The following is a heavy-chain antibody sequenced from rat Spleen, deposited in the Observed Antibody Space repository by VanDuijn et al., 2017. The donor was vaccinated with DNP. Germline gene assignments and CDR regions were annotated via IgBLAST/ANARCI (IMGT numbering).Heavy chain of an antibody. CDR3: ARRRSIYWYFDF. Sequence: EVQLVESGGGLAQPGRSMKLSCAALGFTFNNYYMAWVRQAPTKGLEWVAAISPAGGITYYRDSVKGRFTISRDNAKSTLYLQMDSLRSEDTATYYCARRRSIYWYFDFWGPGTVVTVSS. V-gene: IGHV5-25*01. CDR1: GFTFNNYY. D-gene: IGHD1-2*01. J-gene: IGHJ1*01. CDR2: ISPAGGIT.